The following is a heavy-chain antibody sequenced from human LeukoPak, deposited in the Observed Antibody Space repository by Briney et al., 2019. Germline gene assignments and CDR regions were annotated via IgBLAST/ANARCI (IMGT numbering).Heavy chain of an antibody. CDR1: GFTFSSYG. D-gene: IGHD5-18*01. CDR2: IFGSGGST. Sequence: GGSLRLSCATSGFTFSSYGMSGVRPAPGKGLGGGSAIFGSGGSTYYADSVKGRFTISRDNSKNTLYLQMNSLRAEDTAVYYCAKLCGYSCDQTMGVDAFDIWGQGTTVTVSS. CDR3: AKLCGYSCDQTMGVDAFDI. J-gene: IGHJ3*02. V-gene: IGHV3-23*01.